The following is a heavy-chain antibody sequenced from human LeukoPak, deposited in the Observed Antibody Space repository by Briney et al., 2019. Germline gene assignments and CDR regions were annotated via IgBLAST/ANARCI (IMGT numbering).Heavy chain of an antibody. V-gene: IGHV5-51*01. D-gene: IGHD4-17*01. CDR1: GCSFTTYW. CDR3: ARGYGDSRSYFDY. CDR2: IYPGDSDT. Sequence: GESLKISSRGSGCSFTTYWIGWVRQMPGKGLEWMGIIYPGDSDTRYTPSFHGQVTMSADKSINTAYLQWSSLKASDTAMYYCARGYGDSRSYFDYWGQGTLVTVSS. J-gene: IGHJ4*02.